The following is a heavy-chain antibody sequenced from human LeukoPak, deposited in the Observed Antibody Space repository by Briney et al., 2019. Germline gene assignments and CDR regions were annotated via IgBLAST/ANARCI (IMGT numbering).Heavy chain of an antibody. D-gene: IGHD3-22*01. Sequence: SETLSLTCRVSGGSISSYYWSWIRQPRGKGVDGMGYIYDNERNNLKLPLQSEVTMYGHPSKNQFSLKANTVTAAGTAAYYCARGSVVITETWGQGTLVTVSS. J-gene: IGHJ5*02. CDR1: GGSISSYY. CDR2: IYDNERN. V-gene: IGHV4-4*08. CDR3: ARGSVVITET.